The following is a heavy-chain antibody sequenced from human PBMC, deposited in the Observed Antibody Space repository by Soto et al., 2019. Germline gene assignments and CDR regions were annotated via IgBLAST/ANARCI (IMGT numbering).Heavy chain of an antibody. CDR1: GFSLSTSGVG. J-gene: IGHJ5*02. Sequence: QITLKESGPTLVKPTQTLTLTCTFSGFSLSTSGVGVGWIRQPPGKALEWLAFIYWDDDKRYSPSLKRRLTNSKDTSKTQVVLTMTNMYPVDTATYYCAHRPIVVAGTRGFAWFDPWGQGTLVTVSS. D-gene: IGHD6-19*01. CDR3: AHRPIVVAGTRGFAWFDP. CDR2: IYWDDDK. V-gene: IGHV2-5*02.